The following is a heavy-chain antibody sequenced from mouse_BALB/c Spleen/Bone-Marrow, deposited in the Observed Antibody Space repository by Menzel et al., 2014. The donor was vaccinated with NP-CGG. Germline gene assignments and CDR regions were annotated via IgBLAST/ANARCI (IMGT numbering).Heavy chain of an antibody. CDR2: ISSGGSST. CDR3: TRRPLQANSYFDF. CDR1: GFTFSSYG. V-gene: IGHV5-6*02. D-gene: IGHD3-2*02. Sequence: EVMLVESGGDLVKPGGSLKLSCVASGFTFSSYGMSWVRQTPDKRLEWVATISSGGSSTYYPASVKGRFTISRDNAKSTLYLQMNSLNSEDTAMYYCTRRPLQANSYFDFWGQGTTLPVSS. J-gene: IGHJ2*01.